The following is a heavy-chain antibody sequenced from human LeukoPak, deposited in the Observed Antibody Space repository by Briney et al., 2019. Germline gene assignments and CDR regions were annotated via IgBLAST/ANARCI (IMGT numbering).Heavy chain of an antibody. CDR2: INHSGSA. J-gene: IGHJ6*03. CDR1: GGSFSGYY. CDR3: ARVNSSGWGSYYYYYMDV. Sequence: SETLSLTCAVYGGSFSGYYWSWIRQPPGKGLEWIGEINHSGSANYNPSLKSRVTISVDTSKSQFSLKLRSVTSADAAVYYCARVNSSGWGSYYYYYMDVWGKGTTVTISS. V-gene: IGHV4-34*01. D-gene: IGHD6-19*01.